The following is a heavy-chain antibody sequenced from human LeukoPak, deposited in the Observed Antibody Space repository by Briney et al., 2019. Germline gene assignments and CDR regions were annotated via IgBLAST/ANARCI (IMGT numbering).Heavy chain of an antibody. CDR3: ARHLGRSSWFDP. CDR1: GDSISDYY. Sequence: PSETLSLTCTVSGDSISDYYWTWIRQAPGKGLEWIGHFSKRGSIKYIPSLRSRVTISVDTSKKQFSLKLSSVTAADTAVYYCARHLGRSSWFDPWGQGTLVTVSS. V-gene: IGHV4-59*01. J-gene: IGHJ5*02. D-gene: IGHD3-16*01. CDR2: FSKRGSI.